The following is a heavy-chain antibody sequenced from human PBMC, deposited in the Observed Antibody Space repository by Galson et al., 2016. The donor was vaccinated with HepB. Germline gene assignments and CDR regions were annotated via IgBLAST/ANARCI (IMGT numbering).Heavy chain of an antibody. CDR1: GFTFGNYA. CDR3: AKDPDPLIDLVVEPADPYFDL. D-gene: IGHD2-2*01. J-gene: IGHJ4*02. CDR2: IRGDATFT. V-gene: IGHV3-23*01. Sequence: SLRLSCAASGFTFGNYAMSWVRQAPGKGLEWVSTIRGDATFTVSADSVRGRFTISRDNYKNTLFLQMNSLRAEDTAVYYCAKDPDPLIDLVVEPADPYFDLWGQGTPVTVSS.